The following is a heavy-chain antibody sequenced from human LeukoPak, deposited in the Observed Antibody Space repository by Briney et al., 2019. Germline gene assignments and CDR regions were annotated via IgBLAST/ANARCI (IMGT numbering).Heavy chain of an antibody. CDR2: ISGSGAST. V-gene: IGHV3-23*01. Sequence: GGSLRLSCAASGFTFSNYALSWVRQAPGKGLEWVSGISGSGASTFHSDSVKGRFTISRDNSKNTLYLQMNSLRAEDTAVYYCAKSRGYVGYWGQGTLVTVSS. CDR1: GFTFSNYA. J-gene: IGHJ4*02. CDR3: AKSRGYVGY.